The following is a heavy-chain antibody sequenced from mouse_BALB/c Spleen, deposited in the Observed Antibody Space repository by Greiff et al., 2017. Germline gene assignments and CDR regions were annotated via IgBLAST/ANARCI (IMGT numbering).Heavy chain of an antibody. D-gene: IGHD2-1*01. CDR1: GYSFTSYW. Sequence: EVQLQQSGTVLARPGASVKMSCKASGYSFTSYWMHWVKQRPGQGLEWIGAIYPGSSDTSYNQKFKGKAKLTAVTSASTAYMELSSLTNEDSAVYYCTRWGNYGDWFAYWGQGTLVTVSA. CDR2: IYPGSSDT. V-gene: IGHV1-5*01. CDR3: TRWGNYGDWFAY. J-gene: IGHJ3*01.